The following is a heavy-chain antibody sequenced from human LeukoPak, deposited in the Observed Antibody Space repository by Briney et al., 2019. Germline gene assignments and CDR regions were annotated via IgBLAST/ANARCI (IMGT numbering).Heavy chain of an antibody. D-gene: IGHD6-19*01. CDR2: IFYSGST. Sequence: PSETLSLTCTVSGGSISSSSYYWGWIRQPPGKGLEWIGSIFYSGSTYYNPSLKSRATISVDTSKNQFSLKLDSVTAADTAIYYCARPLGSGWNPFDYWGQGTLVTVSS. V-gene: IGHV4-39*01. J-gene: IGHJ4*02. CDR3: ARPLGSGWNPFDY. CDR1: GGSISSSSYY.